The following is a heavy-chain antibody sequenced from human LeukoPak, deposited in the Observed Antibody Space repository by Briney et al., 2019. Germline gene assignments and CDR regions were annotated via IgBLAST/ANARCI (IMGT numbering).Heavy chain of an antibody. CDR2: ISSSSSTI. CDR3: AREPYCSSTSCYLPIDY. V-gene: IGHV3-48*01. J-gene: IGHJ4*02. D-gene: IGHD2-2*01. CDR1: GFTFSSYE. Sequence: PGGSLRLSCAASGFTFSSYEMNWVRQAPGKGLEWVSYISSSSSTIYYADSVKGRFTISRDNAKNSLYLQMNSLRAEDTAVYYCAREPYCSSTSCYLPIDYWGQGTLVTVSS.